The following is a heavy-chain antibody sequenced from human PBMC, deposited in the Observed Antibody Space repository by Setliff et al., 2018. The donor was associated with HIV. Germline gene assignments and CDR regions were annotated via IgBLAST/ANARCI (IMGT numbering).Heavy chain of an antibody. CDR2: ISTYSDET. CDR1: GYTFTAYG. V-gene: IGHV1-18*01. CDR3: ARVVTHPDWYFDL. Sequence: ASVKVSCKPSGYTFTAYGLSWVRQAPGQGLEWMGWISTYSDETSYAQRLQGRVTMTTDTSTSTAYMELRRPTFDDTAVYYCARVVTHPDWYFDLWGRGTLVTVSS. D-gene: IGHD2-21*02. J-gene: IGHJ2*01.